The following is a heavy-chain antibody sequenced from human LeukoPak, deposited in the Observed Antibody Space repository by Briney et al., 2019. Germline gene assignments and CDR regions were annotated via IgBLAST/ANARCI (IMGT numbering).Heavy chain of an antibody. D-gene: IGHD6-13*01. V-gene: IGHV3-11*01. J-gene: IGHJ5*02. CDR1: GFTFSDYY. CDR3: ARVGYSSSWYRYWFDP. Sequence: PGGSLRLSCAASGFTFSDYYMSWIRQAPGKGLEWVSYISSSGSTIYYADSVKGRFTISRDNTKNSLYLQMNSLRAEDTAVYYCARVGYSSSWYRYWFDPWGQGTLVTVSS. CDR2: ISSSGSTI.